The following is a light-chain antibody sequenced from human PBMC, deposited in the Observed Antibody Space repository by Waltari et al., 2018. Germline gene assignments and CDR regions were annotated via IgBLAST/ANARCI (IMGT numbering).Light chain of an antibody. CDR3: QQYSTHYT. J-gene: IGKJ2*01. V-gene: IGKV1-5*03. CDR1: QSILTW. Sequence: IQMTQSPSTLSASVGDRVSITCRASQSILTWLAWYQQKPGKAHKLLIYKASNLQSGVPSRFSGSGSGTEFTLIISSLQPDDCATYYCQQYSTHYTFGQGTKVE. CDR2: KAS.